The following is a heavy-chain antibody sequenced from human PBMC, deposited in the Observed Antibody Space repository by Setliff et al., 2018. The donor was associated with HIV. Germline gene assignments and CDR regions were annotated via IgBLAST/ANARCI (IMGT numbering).Heavy chain of an antibody. Sequence: PGGSLRLSCAASGFTFSSYAMTWVRQAPGKGLEWVSVIGGSGGSTYYADSVKGRFTISRDNSKNTLYLQMNSLRAEDTAVYYCAKGTYSYDSSGPDYWGQGTLVTVSS. J-gene: IGHJ4*02. CDR2: IGGSGGST. CDR3: AKGTYSYDSSGPDY. V-gene: IGHV3-23*01. CDR1: GFTFSSYA. D-gene: IGHD3-22*01.